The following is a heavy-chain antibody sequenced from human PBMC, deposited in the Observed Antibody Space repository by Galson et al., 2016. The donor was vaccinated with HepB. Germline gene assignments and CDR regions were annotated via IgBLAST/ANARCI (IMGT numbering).Heavy chain of an antibody. CDR2: IFPNNGGT. J-gene: IGHJ4*02. V-gene: IGHV1-2*06. CDR3: ARGHLDGDF. Sequence: SVKVSCKASGYTFVDYYLHWMRQARGQGLQWMGRIFPNNGGTEYAQNSEGRVNITTDMSTSTAYLELRRLTLDDTAVYYCARGHLDGDFWGQGTLVTVSS. CDR1: GYTFVDYY.